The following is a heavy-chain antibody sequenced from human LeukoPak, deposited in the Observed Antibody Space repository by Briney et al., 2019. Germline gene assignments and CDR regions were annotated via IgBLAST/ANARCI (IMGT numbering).Heavy chain of an antibody. J-gene: IGHJ4*02. CDR3: ARYSRAGYNYFDY. D-gene: IGHD5-24*01. V-gene: IGHV4-4*07. CDR2: IYSDGRT. Sequence: PSETLSLTCTVSADYTSRHYWNWVRQPAGKGLEWIGRIYSDGRTNYNPSLKSRVTMSLDTSKNQFSLKLNSVAAAAAAVYYCARYSRAGYNYFDYWGQGTLVTVSS. CDR1: ADYTSRHY.